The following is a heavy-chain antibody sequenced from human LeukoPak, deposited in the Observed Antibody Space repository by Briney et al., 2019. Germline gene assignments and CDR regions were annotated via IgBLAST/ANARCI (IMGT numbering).Heavy chain of an antibody. CDR1: GGTFSSYA. D-gene: IGHD6-13*01. Sequence: ASVKVSCKASGGTFSSYAISWVRQAPGQGLEWMGGIIPIFGTANYAQKFQGRVTITADESTSTAYMELSSLRSEDTAVYYCATSRSWYHAYRWFDPWGQGTLVTVSS. CDR3: ATSRSWYHAYRWFDP. J-gene: IGHJ5*02. CDR2: IIPIFGTA. V-gene: IGHV1-69*13.